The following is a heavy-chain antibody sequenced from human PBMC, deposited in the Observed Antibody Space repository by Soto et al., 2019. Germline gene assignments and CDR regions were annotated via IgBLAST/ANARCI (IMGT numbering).Heavy chain of an antibody. J-gene: IGHJ6*02. CDR3: ARFREAADPGRYYYGMDV. D-gene: IGHD6-13*01. CDR1: GGTFSSYT. V-gene: IGHV1-69*02. CDR2: IIPILGIA. Sequence: QVQLVQSGAEVKKPGASVKVSCKASGGTFSSYTISWVRQAPGQGLEWMGRIIPILGIANYAQKFQGRVKITADKSTSTDYMELSSLRSEDTAVYYCARFREAADPGRYYYGMDVWGQGNTVTVS.